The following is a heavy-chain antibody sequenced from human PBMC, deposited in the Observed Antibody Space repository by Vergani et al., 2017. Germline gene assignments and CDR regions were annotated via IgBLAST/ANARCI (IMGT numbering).Heavy chain of an antibody. D-gene: IGHD2-21*02. J-gene: IGHJ6*02. V-gene: IGHV3-23*01. CDR3: AGEDGGLCGGDCPLLMDV. CDR2: ISGSGGGT. Sequence: EVQLLESGGGLVQPGGSLRLSCAASGFTFSSYAMTWVRQAPGKGLEGVSAISGSGGGTYYADSVKGRFTISIDNSKDTLYLQMNSLRAEDTAVYYCAGEDGGLCGGDCPLLMDVWGQGTTVTVSS. CDR1: GFTFSSYA.